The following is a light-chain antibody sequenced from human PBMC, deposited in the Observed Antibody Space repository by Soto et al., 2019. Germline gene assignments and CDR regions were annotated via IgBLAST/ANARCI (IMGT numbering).Light chain of an antibody. Sequence: QSALTQPASVSGSPGQSITISCTGTSSDVGSYNRVSWYQQHPGKAPKLMIYEGSKRPSGVSNRCSGSKSGNTASLTISGLQAEDEADYYCCSYAGSSTFAVFGGGTQLTVL. V-gene: IGLV2-23*01. J-gene: IGLJ7*01. CDR3: CSYAGSSTFAV. CDR2: EGS. CDR1: SSDVGSYNR.